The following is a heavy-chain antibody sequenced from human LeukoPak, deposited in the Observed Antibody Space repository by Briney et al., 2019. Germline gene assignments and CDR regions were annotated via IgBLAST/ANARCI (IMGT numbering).Heavy chain of an antibody. CDR2: TSGSGASS. D-gene: IGHD3-10*01. Sequence: PGGSLRLSCASSGFTFSSFAMNWVRQAPAKGLEWVSGTSGSGASSYYADSVRGRFTISRDNSKNTLFLQMNSLRVEDTAVYYCAKSYRATVVRGDYMDFWGIGTTVTVSS. CDR3: AKSYRATVVRGDYMDF. J-gene: IGHJ6*03. V-gene: IGHV3-23*01. CDR1: GFTFSSFA.